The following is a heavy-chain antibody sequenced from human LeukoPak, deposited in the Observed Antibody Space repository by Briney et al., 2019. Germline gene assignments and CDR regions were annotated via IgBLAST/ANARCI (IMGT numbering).Heavy chain of an antibody. CDR1: GYTFTTYG. J-gene: IGHJ4*02. D-gene: IGHD6-19*01. Sequence: GASVKVSCKTSGYTFTTYGISWVRQASGQGLEWVGWISPYNDNTEYAQKFQGRVTMTTDTSTSSAYMELRSLRSDDTAVYYCAKDPPHSSGPNPPCFEFWGQGTLVTVPS. CDR2: ISPYNDNT. CDR3: AKDPPHSSGPNPPCFEF. V-gene: IGHV1-18*01.